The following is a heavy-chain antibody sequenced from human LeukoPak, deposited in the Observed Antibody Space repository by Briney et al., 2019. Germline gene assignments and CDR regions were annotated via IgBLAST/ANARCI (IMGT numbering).Heavy chain of an antibody. CDR2: INHSGST. D-gene: IGHD6-13*01. CDR3: ARGSRSSWYQSPSAFDI. J-gene: IGHJ3*02. CDR1: GGSISGYY. V-gene: IGHV4-34*01. Sequence: PSETLSLTCTVSGGSISGYYWSWIRQPPGKGLEWIGEINHSGSTNYNPSLKSRVTISVDTSKNQFSLKLSSVTAADTAVYYCARGSRSSWYQSPSAFDIWGQGTMVTVSS.